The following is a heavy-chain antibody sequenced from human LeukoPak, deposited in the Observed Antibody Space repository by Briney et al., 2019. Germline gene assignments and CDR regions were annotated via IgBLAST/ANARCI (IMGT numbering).Heavy chain of an antibody. CDR3: ARTTITIFGVVDAFDI. J-gene: IGHJ3*02. D-gene: IGHD3-3*01. V-gene: IGHV1-2*02. CDR2: INPNSGGT. CDR1: GYTFTGYY. Sequence: ASVKVSCKASGYTFTGYYMHWVRQAPGQGLEWMGWINPNSGGTNYAQKFQGRVTMTRDTSISTAYMELSRLRSDDTAVYYCARTTITIFGVVDAFDIWGQGTMVTVSS.